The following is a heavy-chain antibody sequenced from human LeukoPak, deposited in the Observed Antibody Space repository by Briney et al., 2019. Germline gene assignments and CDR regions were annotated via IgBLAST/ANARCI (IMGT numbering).Heavy chain of an antibody. CDR2: INPSGGST. CDR1: GYTFTSYY. Sequence: ASVKVSCKASGYTFTSYYMHWVRQAPGQGLEWMGIINPSGGSTSYAQKFQGRVTMTRDTSTSTAYMELRSLRSDDTAVYYCARASGRPYYYYGMDVWGQGTTVTVSS. V-gene: IGHV1-46*01. CDR3: ARASGRPYYYYGMDV. J-gene: IGHJ6*02. D-gene: IGHD6-6*01.